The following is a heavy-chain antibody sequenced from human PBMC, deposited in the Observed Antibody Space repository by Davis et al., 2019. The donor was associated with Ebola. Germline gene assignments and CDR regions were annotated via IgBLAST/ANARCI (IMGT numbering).Heavy chain of an antibody. V-gene: IGHV3-53*01. J-gene: IGHJ6*03. CDR3: ASSYCSSTSCYQGVYYYYYYYMDV. CDR2: IYSGGST. Sequence: GESLKISCAASGFTVSSNYMSWVRQAPGKGLEWVSVIYSGGSTYYADSVKGRFTISRDNSKNTLYLQMNSLRAEGRAVYYCASSYCSSTSCYQGVYYYYYYYMDVWGKGTTVTVSS. CDR1: GFTVSSNY. D-gene: IGHD2-2*01.